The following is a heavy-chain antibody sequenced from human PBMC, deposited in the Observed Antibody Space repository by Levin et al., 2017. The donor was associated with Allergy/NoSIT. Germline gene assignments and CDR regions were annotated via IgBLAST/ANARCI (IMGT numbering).Heavy chain of an antibody. CDR3: ARSSSLEYFDP. Sequence: SETLSLTSTVSGGSIISTNYYWGWIRQPPGKGLEWIGSIYYTGSSHYNPSLKSRVTISVDTSKAHFSLNMTSVTAADTAVYFCARSSSLEYFDPWGQGTLVTVSS. D-gene: IGHD3-3*01. CDR1: GGSIISTNYY. V-gene: IGHV4-39*02. J-gene: IGHJ5*02. CDR2: IYYTGSS.